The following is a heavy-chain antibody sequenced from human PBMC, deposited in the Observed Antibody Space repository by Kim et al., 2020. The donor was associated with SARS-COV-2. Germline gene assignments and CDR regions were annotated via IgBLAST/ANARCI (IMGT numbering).Heavy chain of an antibody. CDR1: GFTFSSYS. Sequence: GGSLRLSCAASGFTFSSYSMNWVRQAPGKVLEWVSYISSSSSTIYYADSVKGRFTISRDNAKNSLYLQMNSLRDEDTAVYYCARVHYAYYGMDVWGQGTTVTVSS. CDR2: ISSSSSTI. D-gene: IGHD3-16*01. CDR3: ARVHYAYYGMDV. V-gene: IGHV3-48*02. J-gene: IGHJ6*02.